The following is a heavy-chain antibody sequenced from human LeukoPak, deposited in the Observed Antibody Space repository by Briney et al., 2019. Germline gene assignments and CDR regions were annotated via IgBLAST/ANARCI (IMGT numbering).Heavy chain of an antibody. CDR3: AKIEVGRFDP. V-gene: IGHV4-59*11. CDR2: IYDRGST. J-gene: IGHJ5*02. Sequence: SETLSLTCTVTGASISSHYWCWIRQTPGTGLEGIGDIYDRGSTTYNPSLKSRLSISVDTSRNQFSLNLRSVTAADTAVYYCAKIEVGRFDPWGQGPLVTVSS. D-gene: IGHD1-26*01. CDR1: GASISSHY.